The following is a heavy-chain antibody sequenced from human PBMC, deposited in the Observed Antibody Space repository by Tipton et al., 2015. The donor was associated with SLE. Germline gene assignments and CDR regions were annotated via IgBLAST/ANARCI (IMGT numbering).Heavy chain of an antibody. D-gene: IGHD5-12*01. CDR3: AREDEGYDTYYYYYGMDV. J-gene: IGHJ6*02. CDR2: IYTSGST. CDR1: GGSISSYY. V-gene: IGHV4-4*07. Sequence: TLSLTCTVSGGSISSYYWSWIRQPAGKGLEWIGRIYTSGSTNYNPSLKSRVTMSVDTSKKQFSLKLSSVTAADTAVYHCAREDEGYDTYYYYYGMDVWGQGTTVTVSS.